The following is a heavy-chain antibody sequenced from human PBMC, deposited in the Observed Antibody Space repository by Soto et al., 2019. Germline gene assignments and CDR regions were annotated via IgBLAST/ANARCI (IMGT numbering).Heavy chain of an antibody. CDR1: GYSVTYYH. Sequence: DAVKVSGSAYGYSVTYYHIHWVRQAVGQGVEWLGRINPKSGGTSTAQKFQGWVTMTRDRSISTVYMEFTRLRSDDTAVYFCPRGHSTDPSNGVCSFFYNHEMDVWGQGTTITGS. V-gene: IGHV1-2*04. CDR2: INPKSGGT. D-gene: IGHD2-8*01. J-gene: IGHJ6*02. CDR3: PRGHSTDPSNGVCSFFYNHEMDV.